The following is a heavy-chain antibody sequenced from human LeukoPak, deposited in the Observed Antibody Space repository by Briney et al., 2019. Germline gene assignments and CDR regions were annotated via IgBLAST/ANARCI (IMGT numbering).Heavy chain of an antibody. CDR2: IYYSGST. D-gene: IGHD3-22*01. J-gene: IGHJ4*02. CDR1: GGSVSSGSYY. CDR3: ARDDDSSGHFDY. V-gene: IGHV4-61*01. Sequence: SETLSLTCTVSGGSVSSGSYYWSWIRQPPGRGLEWIGYIYYSGSTNYNPSLKSRVTISVDMSKNQFSLKLSSVTAADTAVYYCARDDDSSGHFDYWGQGTLVTVSS.